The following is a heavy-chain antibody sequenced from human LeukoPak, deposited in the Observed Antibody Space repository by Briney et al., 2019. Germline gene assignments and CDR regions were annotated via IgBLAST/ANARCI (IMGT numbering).Heavy chain of an antibody. V-gene: IGHV3-21*01. CDR2: ISSSSSYI. J-gene: IGHJ4*02. Sequence: GGSLRLSCAASGFTFSSYSMNWVRQAPGKGLEWVSSISSSSSYIYYADSVKGRFTISRDNSKNTLYLQMNSLRAEDTAVYYCAKCDRPSNPYSSSWYYFDYWGQGTLVTVSS. D-gene: IGHD6-13*01. CDR1: GFTFSSYS. CDR3: AKCDRPSNPYSSSWYYFDY.